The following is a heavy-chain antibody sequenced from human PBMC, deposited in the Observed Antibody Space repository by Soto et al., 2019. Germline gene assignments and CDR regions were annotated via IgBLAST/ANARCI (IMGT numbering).Heavy chain of an antibody. D-gene: IGHD6-13*01. CDR1: GFTFSTYA. CDR2: IIVSVDTT. CDR3: AKVSSSWYAGFFDL. Sequence: PGGSLRLSCAASGFTFSTYAMSWVRQAPGKGLEWVSAIIVSVDTTYYANSVKDRLTISRDNSKTTLYLQIHPLRAEDTAVYYCAKVSSSWYAGFFDLWGQGTLVTVSS. V-gene: IGHV3-23*01. J-gene: IGHJ4*02.